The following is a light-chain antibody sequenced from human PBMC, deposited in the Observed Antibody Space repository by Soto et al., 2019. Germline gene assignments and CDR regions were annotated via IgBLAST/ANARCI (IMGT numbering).Light chain of an antibody. CDR2: GAS. V-gene: IGKV1-39*01. Sequence: DIQMTQSPSSLSADVGDRVTITCRASQSLSDYLNWYQQKPGKAPNLLILGASTLQSGVPSRFSGGGSGTEFTLTISSLQPEDFATYYCQQSYDVRPSFGGGTKV. CDR3: QQSYDVRPS. J-gene: IGKJ4*01. CDR1: QSLSDY.